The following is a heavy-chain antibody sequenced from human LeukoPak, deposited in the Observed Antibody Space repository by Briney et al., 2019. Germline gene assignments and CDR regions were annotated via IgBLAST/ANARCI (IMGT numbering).Heavy chain of an antibody. CDR2: ISSGGSTI. CDR1: GFTFSDYY. D-gene: IGHD1-26*01. J-gene: IGHJ4*02. CDR3: ARDWWELLPDGSSG. V-gene: IGHV3-11*04. Sequence: RSGGSLRLSCAASGFTFSDYYMSWIRQAPGKGLEWVSYISSGGSTIYYADSVKGRFTISRDNAKNSLYLQMNSLRDEDTAVYYCARDWWELLPDGSSGWGQGTLVTVSS.